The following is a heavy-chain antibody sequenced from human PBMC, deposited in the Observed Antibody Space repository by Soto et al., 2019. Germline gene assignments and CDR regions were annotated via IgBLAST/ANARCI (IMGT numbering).Heavy chain of an antibody. D-gene: IGHD3-3*01. CDR3: ASLYNKITIFGVPRPPDY. J-gene: IGHJ4*02. CDR2: ISYDGSNK. CDR1: GFTFSSYA. V-gene: IGHV3-30-3*01. Sequence: PVGSLRLSCAASGFTFSSYAMHWVRQAPGKGLEWVAVISYDGSNKYYADSVKGRFTISRDNSKNTLYLQMNSLRAEDTAVYYCASLYNKITIFGVPRPPDYWGQGTLLTASS.